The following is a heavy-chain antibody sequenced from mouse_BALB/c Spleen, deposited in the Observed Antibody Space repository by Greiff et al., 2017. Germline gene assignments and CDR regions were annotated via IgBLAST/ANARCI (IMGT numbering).Heavy chain of an antibody. CDR2: ISSGGGST. J-gene: IGHJ1*01. CDR3: ARDDDYEGFWYFDV. CDR1: GFAFSSYD. Sequence: EVKVVESGGGLVKPGGSLKLSCAASGFAFSSYDMSWVRQTPEKRLEWVAYISSGGGSTYYPDTVKGRFTISRDNAKNTLYLQMSSLKSEDTAMYYCARDDDYEGFWYFDVWGAGTTVTVSS. D-gene: IGHD2-4*01. V-gene: IGHV5-12-1*01.